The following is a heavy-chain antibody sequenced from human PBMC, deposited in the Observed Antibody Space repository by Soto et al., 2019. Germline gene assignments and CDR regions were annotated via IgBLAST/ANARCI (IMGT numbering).Heavy chain of an antibody. V-gene: IGHV3-23*01. CDR1: GFNFSTFT. J-gene: IGHJ4*02. CDR3: AIESDGGY. D-gene: IGHD2-21*01. Sequence: EVRLLESGGGLVQPGGSLRLSCAASGFNFSTFTMIWVRQAPGKGLEWVSGISATTGNTYYADSVKGRFTISRDNFENTLVLQMNNLRAEDTALYYCAIESDGGYWGQGTLVTVSS. CDR2: ISATTGNT.